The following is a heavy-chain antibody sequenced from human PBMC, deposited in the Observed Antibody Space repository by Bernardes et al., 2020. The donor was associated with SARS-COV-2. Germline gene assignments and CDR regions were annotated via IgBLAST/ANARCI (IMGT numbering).Heavy chain of an antibody. CDR3: ERDPARIRFLKWYLDY. Sequence: SLRLSCAASGFTFRSYGMHWVRQAPGKGLEWVAVIWYDGSNKYYADSVKGRFTISRDNSKNTLYLQMNSLRAEDTAVYYCERDPARIRFLKWYLDYWGQGTLVTGSS. D-gene: IGHD3-3*01. J-gene: IGHJ4*02. CDR1: GFTFRSYG. V-gene: IGHV3-33*01. CDR2: IWYDGSNK.